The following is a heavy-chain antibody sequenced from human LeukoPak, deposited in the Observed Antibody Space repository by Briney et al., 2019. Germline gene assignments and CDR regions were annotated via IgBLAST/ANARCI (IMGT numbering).Heavy chain of an antibody. CDR3: AKRGARYSDSSAWIDY. V-gene: IGHV3-23*01. Sequence: PGGSLRLSCAASGFTFSSYAMSWVRQAPGKGLEWVSVISGSGGRTYYADSAKGRFTISRDNTKNTLYLQMNSLRDEDTAVYYCAKRGARYSDSSAWIDYWGQGILVTVSS. CDR1: GFTFSSYA. D-gene: IGHD3-22*01. J-gene: IGHJ4*02. CDR2: ISGSGGRT.